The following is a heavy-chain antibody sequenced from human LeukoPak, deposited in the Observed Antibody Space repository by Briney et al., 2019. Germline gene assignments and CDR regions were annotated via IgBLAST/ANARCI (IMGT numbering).Heavy chain of an antibody. D-gene: IGHD1-26*01. Sequence: PGGSLKLSGQASEITLGGYWMSWVRQAPGKGLKGVVNIKPDGSEENYVDSVKGRFTISRDNAKNSLSLQMNSLRADDTAVYYCVRDRGRASTDYWGQGTLVTVSS. CDR1: EITLGGYW. V-gene: IGHV3-7*01. CDR2: IKPDGSEE. CDR3: VRDRGRASTDY. J-gene: IGHJ4*02.